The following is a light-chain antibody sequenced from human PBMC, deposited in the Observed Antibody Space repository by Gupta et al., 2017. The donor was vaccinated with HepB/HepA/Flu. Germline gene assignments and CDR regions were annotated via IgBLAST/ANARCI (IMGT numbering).Light chain of an antibody. CDR3: CSYAGINNFV. Sequence: QSALTQPPSASVSPGQSVTISCTGTSSDVGGYNFVSWFQQHPGKAPKLMIYEVSKRPSGVPDRFSGSKSGNTASLTVSGLQAEDEADYYCCSYAGINNFVFGGGTKLTVL. CDR2: EVS. J-gene: IGLJ2*01. CDR1: SSDVGGYNF. V-gene: IGLV2-8*01.